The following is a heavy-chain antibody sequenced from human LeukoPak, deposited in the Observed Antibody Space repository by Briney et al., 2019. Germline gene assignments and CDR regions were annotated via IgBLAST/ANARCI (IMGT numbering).Heavy chain of an antibody. CDR3: ARDLVYHYDFWSGYAGFDY. V-gene: IGHV3-33*01. CDR1: GFTFSSYG. Sequence: GGSLRLSCAASGFTFSSYGMHWVRQAPVKGLEWVAVVWYDGSNKYYADSVKGRFTISRDNSKNTLYLQMNSLRTEDTAVYYCARDLVYHYDFWSGYAGFDYWGQGTLVTVSS. J-gene: IGHJ4*02. CDR2: VWYDGSNK. D-gene: IGHD3-3*01.